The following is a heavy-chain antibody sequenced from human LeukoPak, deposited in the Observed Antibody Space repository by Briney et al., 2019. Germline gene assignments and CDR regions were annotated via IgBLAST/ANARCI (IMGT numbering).Heavy chain of an antibody. CDR3: AGASCGGICYLIDH. CDR2: ISDDGRNK. V-gene: IGHV3-30*04. CDR1: GFTFSNYA. J-gene: IGHJ4*02. D-gene: IGHD2-21*01. Sequence: HPGGSLRLSCAASGFTFSNYAMHWVRQAPGKGLEWLAAISDDGRNKHYADSVRGRLTISRDNSKNTLYLQMNSLTAEDTAVYYCAGASCGGICYLIDHWGQGTLVTVSS.